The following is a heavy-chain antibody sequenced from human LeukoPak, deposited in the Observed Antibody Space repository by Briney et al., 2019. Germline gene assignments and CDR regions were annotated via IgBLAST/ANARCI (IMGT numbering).Heavy chain of an antibody. CDR3: ARDPQPVDTAMVPLYYYYMDV. V-gene: IGHV3-21*01. D-gene: IGHD5-18*01. CDR1: GFTFSSYS. CDR2: ISSSSSYI. J-gene: IGHJ6*03. Sequence: GGSLTLSCAASGFTFSSYSRNWIRQAPGKGLEWVSSISSSSSYIYYADSVKGRFTISRDNANNSLYLQINSLRAEDTAVYYCARDPQPVDTAMVPLYYYYMDVWGKGTTVTVSS.